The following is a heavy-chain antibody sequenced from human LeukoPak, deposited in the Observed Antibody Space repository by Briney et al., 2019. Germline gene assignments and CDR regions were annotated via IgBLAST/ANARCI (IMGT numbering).Heavy chain of an antibody. Sequence: GGSLRLYCAASGFTFSSYAMHWVRQAPGKVLERVAVISYDGSNRYYADSVKGRFTISRDNSKNTLYLQMNSLRAEDTAVYYCARGRATTLDYWGQGTLVTVSS. J-gene: IGHJ4*02. CDR2: ISYDGSNR. CDR3: ARGRATTLDY. D-gene: IGHD5-12*01. V-gene: IGHV3-30-3*01. CDR1: GFTFSSYA.